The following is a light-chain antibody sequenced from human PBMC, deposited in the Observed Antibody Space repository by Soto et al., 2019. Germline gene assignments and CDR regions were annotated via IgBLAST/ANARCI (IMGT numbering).Light chain of an antibody. CDR2: GAS. V-gene: IGKV3-20*01. CDR1: QSVSSRY. Sequence: EIVLTQSPGTLSLSPGEGATLSCRASQSVSSRYLAWYQQKPGQPPRLLIYGASTRAAGISDRFRGGGSGTEFTLTITSLRSEDSGTYYCQQYFEWPPMTFGQGTKVDIK. CDR3: QQYFEWPPMT. J-gene: IGKJ1*01.